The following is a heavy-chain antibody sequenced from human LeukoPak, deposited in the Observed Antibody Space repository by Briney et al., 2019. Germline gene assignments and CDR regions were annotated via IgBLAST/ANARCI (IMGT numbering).Heavy chain of an antibody. Sequence: PSETLSFTCTVSCGSISSYYWSWIRQPPGKGLEWIGYIYYSGSTNYNPSLKSRVTISVDTSKNQFSLKLSSVTAADTAVYYCARGGCSGGSCYRYYYYMDVWGKGTTVTISS. D-gene: IGHD2-15*01. V-gene: IGHV4-59*01. CDR1: CGSISSYY. CDR3: ARGGCSGGSCYRYYYYMDV. CDR2: IYYSGST. J-gene: IGHJ6*03.